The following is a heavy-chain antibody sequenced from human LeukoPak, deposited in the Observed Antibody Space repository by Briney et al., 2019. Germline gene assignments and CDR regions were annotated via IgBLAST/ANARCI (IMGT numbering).Heavy chain of an antibody. J-gene: IGHJ4*02. CDR3: AREDPGYSSGWYYFDY. CDR2: IYYSGST. CDR1: GGSISSYY. V-gene: IGHV4-59*12. Sequence: SETLSLTCTVSGGSISSYYWSWIRQPPGKGLEWIGYIYYSGSTYYNPSLKSRVTISVDTSKNQFSLKLSSVTAADTAVYYCAREDPGYSSGWYYFDYWGQGTLVTVSS. D-gene: IGHD6-19*01.